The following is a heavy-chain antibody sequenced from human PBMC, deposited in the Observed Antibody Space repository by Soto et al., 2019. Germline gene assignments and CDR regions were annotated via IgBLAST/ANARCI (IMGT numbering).Heavy chain of an antibody. V-gene: IGHV2-5*02. D-gene: IGHD1-1*01. Sequence: SGPTLVNSPQTLTLTCTFSGFSLSPSGVGVGWFRQPPGKALAWVTLIYCDDDKRYSPSLKTRLTITKDTSKNQVALTMTNMDPVDKATYFCAHRPGHSWYKCSRFDPWGQGTLVTVSS. CDR3: AHRPGHSWYKCSRFDP. CDR2: IYCDDDK. CDR1: GFSLSPSGVG. J-gene: IGHJ5*02.